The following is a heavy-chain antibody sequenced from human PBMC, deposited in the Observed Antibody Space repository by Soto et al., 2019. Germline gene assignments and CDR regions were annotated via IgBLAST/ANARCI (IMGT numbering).Heavy chain of an antibody. J-gene: IGHJ2*01. V-gene: IGHV3-30-3*01. CDR1: GFTFSSYA. CDR3: ARPTVTTGAHWDFDL. CDR2: ISYDGSNK. Sequence: QVQLVESGGGVVQPGRSLRLSCAASGFTFSSYAMYWVRQAPGKGLEWVAVISYDGSNKNYADSVKGRFTISRDYSQNTLYLQMNSLRAEDTAIYYCARPTVTTGAHWDFDLWGRGTLVTVSS. D-gene: IGHD4-17*01.